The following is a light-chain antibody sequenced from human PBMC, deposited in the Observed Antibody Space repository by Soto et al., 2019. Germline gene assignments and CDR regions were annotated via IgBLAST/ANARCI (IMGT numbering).Light chain of an antibody. J-gene: IGKJ3*01. CDR1: QSVGSH. CDR2: DTS. V-gene: IGKV3-11*01. CDR3: QHCDYLPI. Sequence: EIVLTQSPATLSLTPGERGALSCRASQSVGSHLAWYQQKPGQAPRLLIYDTSNRATGIPVRFSGSGSETDFTLTISSLEPEDFAVYYCQHCDYLPIFGPGTTVDFK.